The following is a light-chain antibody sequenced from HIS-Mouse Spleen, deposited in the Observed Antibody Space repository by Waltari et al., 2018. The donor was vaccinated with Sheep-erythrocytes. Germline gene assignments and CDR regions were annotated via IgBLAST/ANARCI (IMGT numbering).Light chain of an antibody. CDR1: KLGDKY. CDR2: DAS. Sequence: PPSVSVSPGQTASITCSGDKLGDKYAYWYQQKPGQSPLLVIYDASNRATGIPARFSGSGSGTDFTLTISSLEPEDFAVYYCQQRSNWPPYTFGQGTKLEIK. J-gene: IGKJ2*01. CDR3: QQRSNWPPYT. V-gene: IGKV3-11*01.